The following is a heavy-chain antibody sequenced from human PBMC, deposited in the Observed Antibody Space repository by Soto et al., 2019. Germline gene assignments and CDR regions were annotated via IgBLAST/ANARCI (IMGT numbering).Heavy chain of an antibody. V-gene: IGHV1-18*04. J-gene: IGHJ4*02. CDR3: ARAPGSSSRPLVFDY. D-gene: IGHD6-6*01. CDR1: GDTFTSNG. CDR2: ISIYNGNT. Sequence: ASVKVSCKASGDTFTSNGISWVRQAPGQGLEWLAWISIYNGNTQYAQKVQGRVTMTTDTSTNTAYMQLRSLRSDDTAVYYCARAPGSSSRPLVFDYWGQGTLVTVSS.